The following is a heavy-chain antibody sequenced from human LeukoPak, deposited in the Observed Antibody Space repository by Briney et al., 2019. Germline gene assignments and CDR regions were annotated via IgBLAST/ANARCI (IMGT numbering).Heavy chain of an antibody. CDR1: GYTFTGYY. Sequence: ASVKVSCKASGYTFTGYYMHWVRQAPGQGLEWMGWINPNSGGTNYAQKFQGRVTMTRDTSISTAYMELSRLRSDDTAVYYCARSYYDSSGYLYWGPGTLVTVSS. CDR3: ARSYYDSSGYLY. D-gene: IGHD3-22*01. J-gene: IGHJ4*02. V-gene: IGHV1-2*02. CDR2: INPNSGGT.